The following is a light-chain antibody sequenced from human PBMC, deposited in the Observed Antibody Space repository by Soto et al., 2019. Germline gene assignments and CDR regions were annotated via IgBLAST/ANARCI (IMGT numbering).Light chain of an antibody. Sequence: DIQMTQSPSSLSASVGDRVTITCRASQSISSYLNWYQQKPGKAPKLLIYAASSLPSGVPSRFSGSGSGTDFTLTISSLQPEDFAAYYCQQSYSTLLFTFGRGTKVDIK. CDR2: AAS. CDR3: QQSYSTLLFT. CDR1: QSISSY. J-gene: IGKJ3*01. V-gene: IGKV1-39*01.